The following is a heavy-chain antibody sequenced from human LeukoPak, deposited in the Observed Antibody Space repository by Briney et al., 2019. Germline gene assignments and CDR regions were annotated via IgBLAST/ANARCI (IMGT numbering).Heavy chain of an antibody. CDR1: GFTFGDYA. J-gene: IGHJ4*02. D-gene: IGHD1-26*01. CDR3: TREAPMVGATILDY. Sequence: PGRSLRLSCTASGFTFGDYAMSWVRQAPGKGLEGVGFIRSKAYGGTTEYAAPVKGRFTISRDDSKSIAYLQMNSLKTEDTAVYYCTREAPMVGATILDYWGQGTLVTVSS. CDR2: IRSKAYGGTT. V-gene: IGHV3-49*04.